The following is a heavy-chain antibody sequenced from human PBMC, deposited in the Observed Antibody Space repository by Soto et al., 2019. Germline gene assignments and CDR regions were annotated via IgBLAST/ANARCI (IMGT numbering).Heavy chain of an antibody. CDR3: ARGRYSVWGYNGFDP. CDR2: INHNENT. J-gene: IGHJ5*02. Sequence: SETLSLTCAVYGGSFSGYSWTWIRQPPGKGLQWIGEINHNENTNYNPSLKSRLTISIHTSKSQFSLNLSSVTAADTAVYYCARGRYSVWGYNGFDPGGQGALVTVSS. V-gene: IGHV4-34*01. D-gene: IGHD3-10*02. CDR1: GGSFSGYS.